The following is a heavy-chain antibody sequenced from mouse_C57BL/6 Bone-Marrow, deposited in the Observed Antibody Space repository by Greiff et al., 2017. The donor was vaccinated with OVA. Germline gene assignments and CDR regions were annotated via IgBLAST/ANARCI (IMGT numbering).Heavy chain of an antibody. CDR1: GYSITSGYD. D-gene: IGHD1-1*02. CDR2: ISYSGST. J-gene: IGHJ4*01. CDR3: AREGVAHYAMDY. Sequence: EVQLQESGPGMVKPSQSLSLTCTVPGYSITSGYDWHWIRHFPGNKLEWMGYISYSGSTNYNPSLKSRISITHDTAKNHFFLKLNSVTTEDTATYNCAREGVAHYAMDYWGQGTSVTVSS. V-gene: IGHV3-1*01.